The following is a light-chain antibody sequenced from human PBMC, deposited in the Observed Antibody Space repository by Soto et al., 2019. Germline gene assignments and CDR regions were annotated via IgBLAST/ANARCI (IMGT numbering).Light chain of an antibody. J-gene: IGKJ1*01. CDR1: QSVSSW. Sequence: DIQMTQSPSTLSASAGDRVTITCRASQSVSSWLAWYQQKPGKAPKLLIYDASTLDSGVPSRFSGSGSGTEFTLTISSLQPDDFETYYCQQYNSYWTFGQGTKVDI. CDR2: DAS. CDR3: QQYNSYWT. V-gene: IGKV1-5*01.